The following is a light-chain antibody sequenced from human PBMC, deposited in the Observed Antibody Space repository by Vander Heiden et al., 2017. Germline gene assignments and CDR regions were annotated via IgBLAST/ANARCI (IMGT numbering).Light chain of an antibody. CDR3: QQYGASPPWT. Sequence: EIVLTQSPGTLSLSPGERATLSCRARQSVSSSYLAWYQQKPGQAPRLLIYGASSRATGIPDRSSGSGSGTDFTLTISRLEPEDFAVYYCQQYGASPPWTFG. J-gene: IGKJ1*01. V-gene: IGKV3-20*01. CDR1: QSVSSSY. CDR2: GAS.